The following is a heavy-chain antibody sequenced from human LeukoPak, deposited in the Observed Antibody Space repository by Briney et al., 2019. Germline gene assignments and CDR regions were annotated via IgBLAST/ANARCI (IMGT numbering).Heavy chain of an antibody. CDR3: ARHQEQQLGWYYFDY. D-gene: IGHD6-13*01. V-gene: IGHV4-59*01. Sequence: SETLSLTCTVSGGSLKSYYWNWIRQPPGKGLEWIGYIYHTGSTNYNPSLKSRITISLDTSRNQFSLKLTSVTAADTAIYYCARHQEQQLGWYYFDYWGQGTLVTVSS. CDR2: IYHTGST. J-gene: IGHJ4*02. CDR1: GGSLKSYY.